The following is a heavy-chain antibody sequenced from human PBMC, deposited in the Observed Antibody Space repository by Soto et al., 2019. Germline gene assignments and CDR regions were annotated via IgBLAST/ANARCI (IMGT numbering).Heavy chain of an antibody. V-gene: IGHV4-59*08. CDR3: ARHVLFWFGVVIRTNPTVSEY. D-gene: IGHD3-10*01. J-gene: IGHJ1*01. Sequence: EKGQEWIGYIYYSGSTNYNPSLKSRVTISVDTSKNQFSLKLSSVTAADTAVYYCARHVLFWFGVVIRTNPTVSEY. CDR2: IYYSGST.